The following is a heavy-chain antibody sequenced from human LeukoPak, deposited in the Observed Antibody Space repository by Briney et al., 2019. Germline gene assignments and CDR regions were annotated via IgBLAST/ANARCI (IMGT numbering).Heavy chain of an antibody. V-gene: IGHV4-39*07. CDR2: IYYSGST. CDR1: GGSISSSSYY. J-gene: IGHJ5*02. D-gene: IGHD1/OR15-1a*01. Sequence: SETLSLTCTVSGGSISSSSYYWGWIRQPPGKGLEWIGSIYYSGSTYYNPSLKSRVTISVDTSKNQFSLKLSSVTAADTAVYYCARNGEWLEQQNWFDPWGQGTLVTVSS. CDR3: ARNGEWLEQQNWFDP.